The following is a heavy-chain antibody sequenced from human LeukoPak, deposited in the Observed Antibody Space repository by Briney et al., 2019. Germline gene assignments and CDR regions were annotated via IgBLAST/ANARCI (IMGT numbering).Heavy chain of an antibody. V-gene: IGHV4-34*01. J-gene: IGHJ4*02. Sequence: PSETLSLTCAVYGGSFSGYYWSWIRQPPGKGLEWIGEINHRGSTNYNPSLKSRVTISVDTSKNQFSLKLSSVTAADTAVYYCATEGAVTGTVHYWGQGTLVTVSS. CDR2: INHRGST. CDR1: GGSFSGYY. D-gene: IGHD6-19*01. CDR3: ATEGAVTGTVHY.